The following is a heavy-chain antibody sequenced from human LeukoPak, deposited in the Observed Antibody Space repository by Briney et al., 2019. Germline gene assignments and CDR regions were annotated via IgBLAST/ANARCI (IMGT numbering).Heavy chain of an antibody. CDR3: AKHYYDSSSSWFDP. J-gene: IGHJ5*02. V-gene: IGHV3-23*01. CDR2: ISADGGST. Sequence: GGSLRLSCAASGFTFSSYSMNWVRQAPGKGLEWVSGISADGGSTYYADSVKGRFTISRDNSKNTLFLQMNSLRAEDTAVYYCAKHYYDSSSSWFDPWGQGTLVTVTS. CDR1: GFTFSSYS. D-gene: IGHD3-22*01.